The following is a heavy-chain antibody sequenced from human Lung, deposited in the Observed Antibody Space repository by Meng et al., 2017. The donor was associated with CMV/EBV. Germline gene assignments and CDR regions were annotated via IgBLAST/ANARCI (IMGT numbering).Heavy chain of an antibody. CDR1: GGSISSGDYY. D-gene: IGHD2-15*01. J-gene: IGHJ4*02. CDR2: IYYTGST. Sequence: QVKRQESGPGLVKPSPTLSLTCTVSGGSISSGDYYWSWIRQPPGKGLEWIGYIYYTGSTYYNPSLKSRVIISVDTSKNQFSLKLNSVTAADTAVYYCARVGGCSGGGCYHRLFDYWGQGTLVTVSS. V-gene: IGHV4-30-4*01. CDR3: ARVGGCSGGGCYHRLFDY.